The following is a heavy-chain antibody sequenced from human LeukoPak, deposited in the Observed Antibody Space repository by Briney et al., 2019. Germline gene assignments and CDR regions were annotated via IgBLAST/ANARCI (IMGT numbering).Heavy chain of an antibody. J-gene: IGHJ6*03. CDR2: IWYDESNS. CDR1: GSPFIRYG. V-gene: IGHV3-33*06. CDR3: AKSFLELEAYDYYMDV. Sequence: GGPLKLPCAASGSPFIRYGWHWFPRAPARGLKWLEVIWYDESNSYYADSVKGRFTISRDNSKKTLYLQMNSLRAEDTAVYYCAKSFLELEAYDYYMDVWGKGTTVTVSS. D-gene: IGHD1-7*01.